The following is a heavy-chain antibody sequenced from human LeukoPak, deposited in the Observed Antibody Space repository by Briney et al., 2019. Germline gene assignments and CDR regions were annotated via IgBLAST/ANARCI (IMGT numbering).Heavy chain of an antibody. V-gene: IGHV4-39*01. CDR3: ARTNDWATVDF. CDR2: IYYSGST. Sequence: TSETLSLTCTVSGGSISSGSYYWGWIRQPPGRGLEWIGSIYYSGSTYYNPSLKSRVTIFIDTSKNQFSLRLNSVIATDTAVYYCARTNDWATVDFWGQGTLVTVSS. J-gene: IGHJ4*02. D-gene: IGHD1-1*01. CDR1: GGSISSGSYY.